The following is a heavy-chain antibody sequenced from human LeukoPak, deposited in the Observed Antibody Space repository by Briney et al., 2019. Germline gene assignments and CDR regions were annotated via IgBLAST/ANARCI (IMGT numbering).Heavy chain of an antibody. J-gene: IGHJ5*02. V-gene: IGHV3-9*01. Sequence: PGRSLRLSCAASGFTFDDYAMHWVRQAPGKGLEWVSGISWNSGSIGYADSVKGRFTISRDNAKNSLYLQMNSLRAEDTALYYCAKVAGPMTTVTTGWFDPWGQGTLVTVYS. CDR2: ISWNSGSI. D-gene: IGHD4-17*01. CDR1: GFTFDDYA. CDR3: AKVAGPMTTVTTGWFDP.